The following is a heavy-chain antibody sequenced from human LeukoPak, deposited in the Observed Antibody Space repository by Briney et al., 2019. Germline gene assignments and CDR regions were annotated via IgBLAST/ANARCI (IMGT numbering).Heavy chain of an antibody. CDR1: GYTFTSYY. CDR3: ARALPYGSGSSHYYYMDV. Sequence: ASVKVSCKASGYTFTSYYMHWVRQAPGQGLEWMGIINPSGGSTSYAQKFQGRVTITADKSTSTAYMELSSLRSEDTAVYYCARALPYGSGSSHYYYMDVWGKGTTVTVSS. D-gene: IGHD3-10*01. J-gene: IGHJ6*03. CDR2: INPSGGST. V-gene: IGHV1-46*01.